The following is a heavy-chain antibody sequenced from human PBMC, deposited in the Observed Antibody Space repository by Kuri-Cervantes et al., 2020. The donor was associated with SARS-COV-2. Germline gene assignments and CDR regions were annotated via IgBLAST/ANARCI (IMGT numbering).Heavy chain of an antibody. CDR1: GFTFGDYA. D-gene: IGHD3-3*01. V-gene: IGHV3-30-3*01. Sequence: GESLKISCTTSGFTFGDYALSWVRQAPGKGLEWVAVISYDGSNKYYADSVKGRFTISRDNSKNTLYLQMNSLRAEDTAVYYCARDPNHPLRFLEWLSPLFDYWGQGTLVTVSS. CDR3: ARDPNHPLRFLEWLSPLFDY. J-gene: IGHJ4*02. CDR2: ISYDGSNK.